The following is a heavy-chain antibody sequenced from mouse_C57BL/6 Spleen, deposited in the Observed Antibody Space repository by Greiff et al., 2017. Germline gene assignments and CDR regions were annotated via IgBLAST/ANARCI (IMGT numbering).Heavy chain of an antibody. V-gene: IGHV5-9*01. CDR1: GFTFSSYT. CDR2: ISGGGGNT. J-gene: IGHJ4*01. Sequence: EVKLMESGGGLVKPGGSLKLSCAASGFTFSSYTMSWVRQTPEKRLEWVATISGGGGNTYYPDSVKGRFTISRDNAKNTLYLQMSSLRSEDTALYYCARKTTMVTTYAMDYWGQGTSVTVSS. CDR3: ARKTTMVTTYAMDY. D-gene: IGHD2-2*01.